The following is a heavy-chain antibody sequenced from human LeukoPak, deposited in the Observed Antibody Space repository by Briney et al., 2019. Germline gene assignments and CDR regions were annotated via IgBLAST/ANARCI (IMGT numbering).Heavy chain of an antibody. J-gene: IGHJ4*02. D-gene: IGHD3-22*01. CDR2: ISWNSGRI. CDR3: AKAPAYYYDSSGPFDY. CDR1: GFTFDDYA. V-gene: IGHV3-9*01. Sequence: GGSLRLSCAASGFTFDDYAMHWVRHAPGKGLEWVSGISWNSGRIGYADSVKGRFTISRDNAKNFLYLQMNNLRAEDTALYYCAKAPAYYYDSSGPFDYWGQGTLVTVSS.